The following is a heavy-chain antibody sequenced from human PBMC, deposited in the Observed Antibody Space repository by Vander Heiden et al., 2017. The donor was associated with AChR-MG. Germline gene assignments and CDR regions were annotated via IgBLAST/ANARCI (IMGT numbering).Heavy chain of an antibody. J-gene: IGHJ4*02. CDR1: GLTFSSYG. D-gene: IGHD2-15*01. CDR2: ISYDRSNK. V-gene: IGHV3-30*03. Sequence: PASGLTFSSYGMHWVRQAPGKGLEWMAVISYDRSNKCYADSVKGRFTICRDNSKNTLYLRMNSLRAEDTAVYYCADGARGGGNPPFDYWGQGTLVTVSS. CDR3: ADGARGGGNPPFDY.